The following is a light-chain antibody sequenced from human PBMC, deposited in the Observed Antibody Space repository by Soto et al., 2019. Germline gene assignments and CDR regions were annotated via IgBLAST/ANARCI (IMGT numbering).Light chain of an antibody. CDR2: DVS. CDR3: SSYTGSNTPVV. V-gene: IGLV2-14*01. Sequence: QSALTQPASESGSPGQSITISCTGTSSDVGGYNYVSWYQQHPGKAPNLIIFDVSNRPSGVSNRFSGSKSGNSASLTISGLQAEDEADYYCSSYTGSNTPVVFGGGTKLTVL. J-gene: IGLJ2*01. CDR1: SSDVGGYNY.